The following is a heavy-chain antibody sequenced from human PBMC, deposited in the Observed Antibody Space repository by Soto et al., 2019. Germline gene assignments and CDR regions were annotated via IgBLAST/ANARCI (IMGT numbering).Heavy chain of an antibody. CDR2: ISYDGNNK. Sequence: QVQLVESGGGVVQPGRSLRLSCAASGFTFSSYGMHWDRQAPGKGLQRVAVISYDGNNKYYADSVKGRFTISRDNSKNTLYLQMNRLRAEETAVYYCAKSVYNWNDGFFDYWGQGTLVTVSS. CDR3: AKSVYNWNDGFFDY. D-gene: IGHD1-1*01. J-gene: IGHJ4*02. CDR1: GFTFSSYG. V-gene: IGHV3-30*18.